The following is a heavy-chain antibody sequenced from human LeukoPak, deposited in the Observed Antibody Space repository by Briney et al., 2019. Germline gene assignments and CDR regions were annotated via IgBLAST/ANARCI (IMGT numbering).Heavy chain of an antibody. CDR1: GFTFSDYY. Sequence: PGGSLRLSCAASGFTFSDYYMSWIRQAPGKGLEWVSYISSGSTIYYADSVKGRFTISRDNAKNSLYLQMNSLRAEDTAIYYCAIDPNWGIHYWGQGVLVTVSS. CDR2: ISSGSTI. D-gene: IGHD7-27*01. CDR3: AIDPNWGIHY. V-gene: IGHV3-11*01. J-gene: IGHJ4*02.